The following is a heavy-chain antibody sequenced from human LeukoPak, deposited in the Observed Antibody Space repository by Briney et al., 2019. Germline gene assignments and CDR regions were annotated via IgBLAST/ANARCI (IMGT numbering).Heavy chain of an antibody. CDR1: GYTFTSYG. CDR3: ARIGSSWSALDY. CDR2: INAYNGNT. Sequence: ASVKVSCKASGYTFTSYGMSWVRQAPGQGLEWMGGINAYNGNTNYAQKLQGRVTMTTDTSTSTAYMELRSLRSDDTAGYYCARIGSSWSALDYWGQGTLVTVSS. V-gene: IGHV1-18*01. D-gene: IGHD6-13*01. J-gene: IGHJ4*02.